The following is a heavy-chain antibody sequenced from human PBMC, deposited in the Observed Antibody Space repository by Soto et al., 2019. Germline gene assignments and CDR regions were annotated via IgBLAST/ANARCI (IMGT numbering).Heavy chain of an antibody. CDR1: GFTFSSYA. CDR2: ISGSGGST. Sequence: PGGSLRLSCAASGFTFSSYAMSWVRQAPGKGLDWVSSISGSGGSTYYADSVKGRFTISRDNSKNTLYLQMNSLRAEDTAVYYWATAFLTRIAAAAVDSWVAWFDPWGQGTPVTVSS. CDR3: ATAFLTRIAAAAVDSWVAWFDP. V-gene: IGHV3-23*01. D-gene: IGHD6-13*01. J-gene: IGHJ5*02.